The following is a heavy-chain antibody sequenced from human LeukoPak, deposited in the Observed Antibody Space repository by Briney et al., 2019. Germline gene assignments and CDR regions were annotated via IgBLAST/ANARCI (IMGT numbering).Heavy chain of an antibody. CDR1: GYNFSDYY. Sequence: GASVKVSCKASGYNFSDYYIHWVRQAPGQGLEWVGWINPKTGGTDYAQRFQGSVTMTRDTSINTAYMELNRLKFDDTAVFYCARARGLIYSDYDLFDYWGQGTLVTVSS. D-gene: IGHD5-12*01. V-gene: IGHV1-2*02. CDR3: ARARGLIYSDYDLFDY. CDR2: INPKTGGT. J-gene: IGHJ4*02.